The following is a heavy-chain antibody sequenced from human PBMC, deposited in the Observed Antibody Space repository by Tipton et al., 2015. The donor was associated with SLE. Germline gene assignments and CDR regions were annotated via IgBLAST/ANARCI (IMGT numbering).Heavy chain of an antibody. Sequence: TLSLTCAVYGGSFSGYYWNWIRQPPGKGLEWIGEINHRGTTSYNPSLKSPVTISADTSKNQFSLRLTSVTAADTAVYYCVRGLGEIDYGDYGDLWGQGTLVTVSS. D-gene: IGHD4-17*01. V-gene: IGHV4-34*01. J-gene: IGHJ5*02. CDR3: VRGLGEIDYGDYGDL. CDR1: GGSFSGYY. CDR2: INHRGTT.